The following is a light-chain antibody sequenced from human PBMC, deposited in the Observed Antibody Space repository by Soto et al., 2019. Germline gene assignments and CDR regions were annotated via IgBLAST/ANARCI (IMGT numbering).Light chain of an antibody. CDR2: GAS. CDR1: QSVDSN. CDR3: QQYGDSPRS. J-gene: IGKJ1*01. Sequence: EIVMTQSPATLSVSPVERATLSCMASQSVDSNLAWYQQKPGQAPRLLIFGASTRATGIPARFSGSGSGTDFTLIISRLEPGDFAVYYCQQYGDSPRSFGQGTKVDIK. V-gene: IGKV3D-15*01.